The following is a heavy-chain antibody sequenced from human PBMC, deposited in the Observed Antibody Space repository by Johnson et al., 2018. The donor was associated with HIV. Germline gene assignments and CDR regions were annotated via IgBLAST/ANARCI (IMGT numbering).Heavy chain of an antibody. Sequence: QVQLVESGGGVVQPGRSLRLSCAASGFTFSSYAMHWVRQAPGKGLEWVAVISYDGSNKYYADYVKGRFTISRDNSKNTLYLQMNSLRAEDTAVYYCAKDSMGYNWNQLEAFDIWGQGTMVTVSS. D-gene: IGHD1-20*01. CDR2: ISYDGSNK. CDR3: AKDSMGYNWNQLEAFDI. CDR1: GFTFSSYA. V-gene: IGHV3-30*04. J-gene: IGHJ3*02.